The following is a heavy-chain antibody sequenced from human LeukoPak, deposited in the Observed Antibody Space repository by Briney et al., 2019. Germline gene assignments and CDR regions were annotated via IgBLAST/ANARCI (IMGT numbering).Heavy chain of an antibody. Sequence: ASVKVSCKASGYTFTSYGISWVRQAPGQGLEWMGWISAYNGNTNYAQKLQGRVTMTTDTSTSTAYMELRSLRSDDTAVYYCARDIIRDYVWGSYREKYLLDYWGQGTLVTVSS. CDR3: ARDIIRDYVWGSYREKYLLDY. J-gene: IGHJ4*02. CDR2: ISAYNGNT. V-gene: IGHV1-18*01. CDR1: GYTFTSYG. D-gene: IGHD3-16*02.